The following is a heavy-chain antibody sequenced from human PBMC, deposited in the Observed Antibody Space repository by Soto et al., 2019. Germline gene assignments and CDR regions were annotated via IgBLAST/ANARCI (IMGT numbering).Heavy chain of an antibody. J-gene: IGHJ6*02. CDR2: ISSSSSTI. V-gene: IGHV3-48*02. Sequence: GGSLRLSCAASGFTFSSYSMNWVRQAPGKGLEWVSYISSSSSTIYYADSVKGRFTISRDNANNSLYLQMNSLRDEDTAVYYCARPEYSSSSYGMDVWGQGTTVPVPS. D-gene: IGHD6-6*01. CDR3: ARPEYSSSSYGMDV. CDR1: GFTFSSYS.